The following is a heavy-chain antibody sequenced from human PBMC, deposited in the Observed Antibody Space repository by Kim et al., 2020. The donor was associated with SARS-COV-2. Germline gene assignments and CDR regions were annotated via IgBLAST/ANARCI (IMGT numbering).Heavy chain of an antibody. CDR3: AGDVWVCDYYYGMDV. CDR2: INHSGST. Sequence: SETLSLTCAVYGGSFSGYYWSWIRQPQGKGMEWIGEINHSGSTNYNTSLKSRVTISVDKSKNQFSLKLSSVTAADTAVYFCAGDVWVCDYYYGMDVWAQG. CDR1: GGSFSGYY. J-gene: IGHJ6*02. D-gene: IGHD3-16*01. V-gene: IGHV4-34*01.